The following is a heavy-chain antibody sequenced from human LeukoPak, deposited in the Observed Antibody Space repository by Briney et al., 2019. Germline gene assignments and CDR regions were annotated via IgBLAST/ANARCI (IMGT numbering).Heavy chain of an antibody. CDR2: VDPEDGET. Sequence: ASVKVSCKVSGYTFTDYYMHWVQQAPGKGLEWMGLVDPEDGETIYAEKFQGRVTITADTSTDTAYMELSSLRSEDTAVYYCATTPLYCSSTGCPGGYWGQGTLVTVSS. CDR3: ATTPLYCSSTGCPGGY. J-gene: IGHJ4*02. CDR1: GYTFTDYY. V-gene: IGHV1-69-2*01. D-gene: IGHD2-2*01.